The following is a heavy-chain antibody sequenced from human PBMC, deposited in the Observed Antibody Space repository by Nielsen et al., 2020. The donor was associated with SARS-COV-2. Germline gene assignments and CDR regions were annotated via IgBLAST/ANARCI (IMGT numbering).Heavy chain of an antibody. V-gene: IGHV3-43*01. Sequence: GGSLRLSCAASGFTFDDYTMHWVRQATGKGLEWVSLISWDGGSTYYADSVKGRFTISRDNSKNSLYLQMNSLRTEDTALYYCAKEGDYGDYFFDYWGQGTLVTVSS. J-gene: IGHJ4*02. CDR3: AKEGDYGDYFFDY. CDR1: GFTFDDYT. CDR2: ISWDGGST. D-gene: IGHD4-17*01.